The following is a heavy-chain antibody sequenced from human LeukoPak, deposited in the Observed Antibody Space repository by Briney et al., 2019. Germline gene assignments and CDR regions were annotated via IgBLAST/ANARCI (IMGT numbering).Heavy chain of an antibody. CDR2: IYYNGNT. Sequence: SETLSLTCTVSGGPISGSIYNWGWIRQPPGKGLEWIGSIYYNGNTHYNPSLKSRVTISVDTSKNQFSLKLSSVTAADGGVYYCARHGSGSYYNFFDYWGQGTLVTVSS. D-gene: IGHD1-26*01. J-gene: IGHJ4*02. CDR1: GGPISGSIYN. CDR3: ARHGSGSYYNFFDY. V-gene: IGHV4-39*01.